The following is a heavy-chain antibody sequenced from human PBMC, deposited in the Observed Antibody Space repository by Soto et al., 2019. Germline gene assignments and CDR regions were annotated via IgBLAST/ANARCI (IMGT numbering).Heavy chain of an antibody. CDR1: GFTFSSYS. V-gene: IGHV3-30-3*01. J-gene: IGHJ4*02. CDR2: ISYDGSNK. CDR3: ARARSTVYGEVGFFDY. D-gene: IGHD4-17*01. Sequence: GGSLRLSCAASGFTFSSYSMHWVRQAPGKGLEWVAVISYDGSNKYYADSVKGRFTISRDNSRNTLYLQMDSLRAEDTSLYYCARARSTVYGEVGFFDYWGQGTLVTVSS.